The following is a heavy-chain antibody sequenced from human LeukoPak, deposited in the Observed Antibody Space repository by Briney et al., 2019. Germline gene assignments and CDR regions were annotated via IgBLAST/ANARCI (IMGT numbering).Heavy chain of an antibody. CDR2: ISWDGGST. CDR1: GFTFDDYA. CDR3: AKDSEIRSSGSYYFDY. J-gene: IGHJ4*02. D-gene: IGHD6-6*01. V-gene: IGHV3-43D*03. Sequence: GGSLRLSCAASGFTFDDYAMHWVRQGPGKGLEWVSLISWDGGSTYYADSVKGRFTISRDNSKNSLYLQMNSLRAEDTALYYCAKDSEIRSSGSYYFDYWGQGTLVTVSS.